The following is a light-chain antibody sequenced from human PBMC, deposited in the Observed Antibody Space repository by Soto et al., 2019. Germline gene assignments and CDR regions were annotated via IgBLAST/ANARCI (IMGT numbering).Light chain of an antibody. Sequence: DIQMTQSPSTLSASVGDRVTITCRASQSISSWLAWYQQKPGKAPKLLIYKASSLESGVPSRFSGSGSGTEFTLTISSLQPDDFANYYCQQYNSYSQYTFGKGNKLEVK. V-gene: IGKV1-5*03. CDR2: KAS. CDR3: QQYNSYSQYT. CDR1: QSISSW. J-gene: IGKJ2*01.